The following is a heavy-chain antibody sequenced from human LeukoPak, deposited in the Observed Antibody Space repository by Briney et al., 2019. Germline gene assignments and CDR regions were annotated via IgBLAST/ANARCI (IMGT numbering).Heavy chain of an antibody. CDR3: ARARRYCSGGSCYSHSDY. D-gene: IGHD2-15*01. J-gene: IGHJ4*02. CDR2: IIPIFGTA. Sequence: SVKVSCKASGGTFSSYAISWVRQAPGQGLEWMGGIIPIFGTANYAQKFQGRVTITTDESTSTAYMELSSLRSEDTAVYYCARARRYCSGGSCYSHSDYWGQGTLVTVSS. V-gene: IGHV1-69*05. CDR1: GGTFSSYA.